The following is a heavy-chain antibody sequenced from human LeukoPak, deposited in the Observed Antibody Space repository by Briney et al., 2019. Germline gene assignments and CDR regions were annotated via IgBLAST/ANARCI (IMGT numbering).Heavy chain of an antibody. CDR2: IGVGGDT. D-gene: IGHD6-19*01. Sequence: GGSLRLSCAASGFTFSKYDMYWVRQTTGKGLECVSAIGVGGDTKYTDSVKGRFTISRENGKESLYLHMNSLRAEDTAVYYCVRGGIRLAGLDALDIWGQGTVVAVFS. CDR1: GFTFSKYD. V-gene: IGHV3-13*01. J-gene: IGHJ3*02. CDR3: VRGGIRLAGLDALDI.